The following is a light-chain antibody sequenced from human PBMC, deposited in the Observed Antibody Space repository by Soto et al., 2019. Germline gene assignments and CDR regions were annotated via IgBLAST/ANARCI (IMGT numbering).Light chain of an antibody. CDR3: SSHTRGSTI. Sequence: QSALTQPASVSGSPGQSITISCTGPSSDIGANNYISWYQQHPGKAPRLMIHEVSNRPWGVSDRFSGSKSGNTASLTISGLQGEDEADYFCSSHTRGSTIFGGGTKLTV. V-gene: IGLV2-14*01. CDR2: EVS. CDR1: SSDIGANNY. J-gene: IGLJ2*01.